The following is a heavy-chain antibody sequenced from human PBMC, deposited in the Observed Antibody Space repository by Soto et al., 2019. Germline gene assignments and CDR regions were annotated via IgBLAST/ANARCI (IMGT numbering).Heavy chain of an antibody. D-gene: IGHD3-10*01. CDR1: GFSLSTSGVG. V-gene: IGHV2-5*01. CDR2: IYWYDDK. CDR3: AHRYYYDAFDI. J-gene: IGHJ3*02. Sequence: QITLKESGPPLVKPTQTLTLTCTFSGFSLSTSGVGVGWIRQPPGKALECLALIYWYDDKLYSPSLKSRLTXTXXTSKNQVVLTMTNMDPVDTATCYCAHRYYYDAFDIWGQGTMVAVSS.